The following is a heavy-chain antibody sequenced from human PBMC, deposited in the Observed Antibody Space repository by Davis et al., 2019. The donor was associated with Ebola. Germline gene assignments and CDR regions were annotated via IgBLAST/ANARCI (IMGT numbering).Heavy chain of an antibody. CDR3: ARHKGLDP. Sequence: SETLSLTCTVSGGSISSYYWSWIRQPPGTGLEWIGYIYHSGSTNSNPSLKSRVTISVDTSKNQFSLKLTSVTAADTAVYYCARHKGLDPWGQGTLVTVSS. J-gene: IGHJ5*02. CDR2: IYHSGST. V-gene: IGHV4-59*08. CDR1: GGSISSYY.